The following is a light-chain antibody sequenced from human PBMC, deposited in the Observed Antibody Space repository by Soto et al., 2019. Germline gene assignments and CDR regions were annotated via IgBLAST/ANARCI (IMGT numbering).Light chain of an antibody. Sequence: DIQMTQSPSTLSASVGDRVTITCRASQSISNWLAWYQQKPGKAPKLLIYKASSLESGVPSRFSGSGSGTEFTLTISSLQPDDFATYYFQHNYIYPYPFGQGTKLEIK. CDR2: KAS. V-gene: IGKV1-5*03. J-gene: IGKJ2*01. CDR1: QSISNW. CDR3: QHNYIYPYP.